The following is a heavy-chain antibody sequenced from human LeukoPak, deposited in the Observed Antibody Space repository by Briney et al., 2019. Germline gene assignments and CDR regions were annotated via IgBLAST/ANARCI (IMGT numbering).Heavy chain of an antibody. J-gene: IGHJ4*02. D-gene: IGHD3-10*01. CDR2: IYSGGST. Sequence: GGSLRPSCAASGFTVSSNFMSWVRQAPGKGLEWVSVIYSGGSTYYADSVRGRFTISRDNSKNTVYLQMNSLRAEDTAVYYCARELGSELDYWGQGTRVTVSS. V-gene: IGHV3-53*01. CDR1: GFTVSSNF. CDR3: ARELGSELDY.